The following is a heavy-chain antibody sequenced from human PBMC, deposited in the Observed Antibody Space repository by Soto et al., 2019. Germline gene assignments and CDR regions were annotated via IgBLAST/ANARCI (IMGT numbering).Heavy chain of an antibody. CDR3: ARRGWIQPQSNGRDAFYX. V-gene: IGHV5-51*01. Sequence: GESLKISCKASGYSFTKFWIGWVRQMPGKGLELMGIIYPDDSDTRYSPSFQGQVTISADNSINTAYLQWSSLKASDTAMYYCARRGWIQPQSNGRDAFYXWGQGTVVTVS. CDR2: IYPDDSDT. J-gene: IGHJ3*01. CDR1: GYSFTKFW. D-gene: IGHD5-12*01.